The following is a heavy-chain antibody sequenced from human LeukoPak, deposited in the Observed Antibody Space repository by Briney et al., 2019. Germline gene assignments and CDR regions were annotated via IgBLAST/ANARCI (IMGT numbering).Heavy chain of an antibody. CDR2: ISNSGGRT. CDR3: AKSYNGYESKPDY. J-gene: IGHJ4*02. V-gene: IGHV3-23*01. Sequence: GGSLRLSCAASGFTFSSYAMSWVRQAPGKGLEWVSSISNSGGRTFYTDSVKGRFTISRDNSKITLYLQMNSLRAEDTAVYYCAKSYNGYESKPDYWGQGALVTVSS. D-gene: IGHD5-12*01. CDR1: GFTFSSYA.